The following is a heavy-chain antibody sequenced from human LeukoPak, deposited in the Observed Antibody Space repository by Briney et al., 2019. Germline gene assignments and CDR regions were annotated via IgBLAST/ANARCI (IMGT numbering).Heavy chain of an antibody. V-gene: IGHV1-18*01. CDR3: ARDFEYYYDSSGYYRDY. Sequence: GASVKVSCKASGYRFTSYGISWVRQAPGQGLEWMGWISAYNGNTNYAQKLQGRVTMTTDTSTSTAYMELRSLRSDDTAVYYCARDFEYYYDSSGYYRDYWGQGTLVTVSS. J-gene: IGHJ4*02. CDR2: ISAYNGNT. D-gene: IGHD3-22*01. CDR1: GYRFTSYG.